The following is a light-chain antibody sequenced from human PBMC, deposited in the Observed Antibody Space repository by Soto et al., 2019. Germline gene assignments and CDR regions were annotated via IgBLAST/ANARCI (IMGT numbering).Light chain of an antibody. Sequence: QSALTQPPSVSGAPGQRVTISGTGSSSNIGAGYDVHWYQQLPGTAPHLLIYGNSNRPSGVPDRFSGSKSGTSASLAITGLQAEDEADYYCQSYDSSLIGVVFGGGTKLTVL. J-gene: IGLJ2*01. V-gene: IGLV1-40*01. CDR3: QSYDSSLIGVV. CDR2: GNS. CDR1: SSNIGAGYD.